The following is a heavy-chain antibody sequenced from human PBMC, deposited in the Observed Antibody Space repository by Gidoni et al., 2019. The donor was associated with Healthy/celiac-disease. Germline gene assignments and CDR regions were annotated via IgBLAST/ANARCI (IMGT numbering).Heavy chain of an antibody. J-gene: IGHJ6*02. Sequence: EVQLVESGGGLVQPGGSLRLSCAASGFTFSSYEMNWVRQAPGKGLEWVSYISSSGSTIYYADSVKGRFTISRDNAKNSLYLQMNSLRAEDTAVYYCARDGNRGIAAAGLYYYYYYGMDVWGQGTTVTVSS. CDR1: GFTFSSYE. CDR3: ARDGNRGIAAAGLYYYYYYGMDV. D-gene: IGHD6-13*01. V-gene: IGHV3-48*03. CDR2: ISSSGSTI.